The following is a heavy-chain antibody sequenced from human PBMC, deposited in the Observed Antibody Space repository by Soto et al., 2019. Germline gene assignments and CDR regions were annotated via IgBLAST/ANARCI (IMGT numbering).Heavy chain of an antibody. CDR1: GGSISSSSYY. D-gene: IGHD3-10*01. CDR2: IYYSGST. Sequence: SETLSLTCTVSGGSISSSSYYWGWIRQPPGKGLEWIGSIYYSGSTYYNPSLKSRVTISVDTSKNQFSLKLSSVTAADTAVYYCARSITMVRGVTGHNWFDPWGQGTLVTVSS. CDR3: ARSITMVRGVTGHNWFDP. J-gene: IGHJ5*02. V-gene: IGHV4-39*01.